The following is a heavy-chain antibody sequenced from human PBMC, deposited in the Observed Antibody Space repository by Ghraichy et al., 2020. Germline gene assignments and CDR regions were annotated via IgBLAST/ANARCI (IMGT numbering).Heavy chain of an antibody. J-gene: IGHJ5*02. V-gene: IGHV1-3*01. D-gene: IGHD4-11*01. CDR3: AGVFLGYSNYLMFDP. CDR1: GYTFTSYA. Sequence: ASVKVSCKASGYTFTSYAMHWVRQAPGQRLEWMGWINAGNGNTKYSQKFQGRVTITRDTSASTAYMELSSLRSEDTAVYYCAGVFLGYSNYLMFDPWGQGTLVTVSS. CDR2: INAGNGNT.